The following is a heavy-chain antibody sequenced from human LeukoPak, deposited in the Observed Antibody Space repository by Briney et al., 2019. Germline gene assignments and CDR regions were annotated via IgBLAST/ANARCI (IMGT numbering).Heavy chain of an antibody. Sequence: GGSLRLSCAASGFTFSGYYMSWIRQAPGKGLEWVSYISSSGSTIYYADSVKGRFTISRDNAKNSLYLQMNSLRAEDTAAYYCARVKVRLVKDYWGQGTLVTVSS. CDR3: ARVKVRLVKDY. CDR2: ISSSGSTI. D-gene: IGHD6-19*01. J-gene: IGHJ4*02. V-gene: IGHV3-11*01. CDR1: GFTFSGYY.